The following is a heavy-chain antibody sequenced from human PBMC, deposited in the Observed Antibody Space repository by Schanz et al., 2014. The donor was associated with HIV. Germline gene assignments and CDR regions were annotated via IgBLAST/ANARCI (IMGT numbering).Heavy chain of an antibody. V-gene: IGHV3-21*01. CDR3: ARSLSGDYVVSFDY. CDR2: ISHSSNYI. D-gene: IGHD4-17*01. CDR1: GFTFSDSA. J-gene: IGHJ4*02. Sequence: VQLVESGGGVVQPGRSLRLSCAASGFTFSDSAIHWVRQASGKGLEWVSSISHSSNYIYYADSVKGRFTISRDNAKNSLYLQMNSLRAEDTAVYYCARSLSGDYVVSFDYWGQGTLVTVSP.